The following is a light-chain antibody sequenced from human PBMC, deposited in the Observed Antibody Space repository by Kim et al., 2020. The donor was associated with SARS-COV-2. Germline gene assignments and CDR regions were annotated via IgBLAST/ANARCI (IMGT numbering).Light chain of an antibody. CDR3: QQTYRLSS. Sequence: IQVTQSPSSLSASVGDTVTITCRASDTVVTYLNWYQQKPGKAPKLLIYAASKLQTGVPSRFSGSGYGTHFTLTITSLQPDDFATYYCQQTYRLSSFGSGTKVDIK. V-gene: IGKV1-39*01. CDR1: DTVVTY. CDR2: AAS. J-gene: IGKJ3*01.